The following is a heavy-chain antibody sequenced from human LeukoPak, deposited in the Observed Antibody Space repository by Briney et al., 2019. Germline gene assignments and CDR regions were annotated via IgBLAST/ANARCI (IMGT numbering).Heavy chain of an antibody. V-gene: IGHV3-15*01. CDR1: GLTFSNAW. D-gene: IGHD3-22*01. CDR2: IKSKTDGATT. CDR3: TTNTYSSY. Sequence: GGSLRLSCAASGLTFSNAWMSWVRQAPGKGLEWVGRIKSKTDGATTDYAAPVKGRFTISRDDSKTTLYLQMNSLKTEDTAVYYCTTNTYSSYWGQGTLVTVSS. J-gene: IGHJ4*02.